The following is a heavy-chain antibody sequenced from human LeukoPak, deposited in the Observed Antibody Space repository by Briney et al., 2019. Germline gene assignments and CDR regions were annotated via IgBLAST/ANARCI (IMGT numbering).Heavy chain of an antibody. CDR3: AKDGQPTVTTVDY. CDR1: GFTFDDYA. Sequence: GGSLRLSCAASGFTFDDYAMHWVRQAPGKGLEWVSGISWNSGSIGYADSVKGRFTISRDNAKSSLYLQMNSLRAEDTALYYCAKDGQPTVTTVDYWGQGTLVTVSS. J-gene: IGHJ4*02. V-gene: IGHV3-9*01. D-gene: IGHD4-17*01. CDR2: ISWNSGSI.